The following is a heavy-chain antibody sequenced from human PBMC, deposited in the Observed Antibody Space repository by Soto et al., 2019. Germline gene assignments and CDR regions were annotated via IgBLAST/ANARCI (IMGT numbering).Heavy chain of an antibody. V-gene: IGHV3-30-3*01. Sequence: GYLRHSCAGSGFTLSRYAKHVFRLAPGKGLEWVAVISYDGSNKYYADSVKGRFTISRDNSKNTLYLQMNSLRAEDTAVYYCASWESSGWYSSVGYYYYGMDVWGQGT. CDR3: ASWESSGWYSSVGYYYYGMDV. CDR1: GFTLSRYA. CDR2: ISYDGSNK. D-gene: IGHD6-19*01. J-gene: IGHJ6*02.